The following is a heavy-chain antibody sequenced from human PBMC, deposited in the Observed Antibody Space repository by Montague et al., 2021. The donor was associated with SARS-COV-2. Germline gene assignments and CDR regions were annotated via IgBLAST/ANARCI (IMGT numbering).Heavy chain of an antibody. D-gene: IGHD4-17*01. V-gene: IGHV4-39*07. J-gene: IGHJ4*02. CDR2: IFYSKIT. CDR1: GDSISSNTYY. Sequence: SETLSLTCTVSGDSISSNTYYWGWIRQPPGKGLEWIGNIFYSKITYYNPSLKSRVTISVDTSKNQYSLTLRFVTAADTALYYCARGMNFGDYPIDSWGQGTLVTVSS. CDR3: ARGMNFGDYPIDS.